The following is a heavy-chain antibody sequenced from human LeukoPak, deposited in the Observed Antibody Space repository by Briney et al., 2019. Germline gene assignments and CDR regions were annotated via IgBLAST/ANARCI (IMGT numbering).Heavy chain of an antibody. Sequence: RSGGSLRLSCTASGFTFSTYAMSWVRQAPGKGLGWVSTISGGRVTYYADSVKGRFTISRDNSKNTLYLQMDSLRAEDTAVYYCAKDGVIGDGNIDFEYWGQGTLVTVPS. CDR2: ISGGRVT. D-gene: IGHD5-24*01. CDR3: AKDGVIGDGNIDFEY. V-gene: IGHV3-23*01. J-gene: IGHJ4*02. CDR1: GFTFSTYA.